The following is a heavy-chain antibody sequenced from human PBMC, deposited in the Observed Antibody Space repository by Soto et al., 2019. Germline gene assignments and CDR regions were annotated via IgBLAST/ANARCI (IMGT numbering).Heavy chain of an antibody. D-gene: IGHD2-21*02. V-gene: IGHV4-4*07. CDR3: ARGPYCGGDCYFSV. CDR1: GGSISSYY. CDR2: IYTSGTT. J-gene: IGHJ4*02. Sequence: ASETLSLTCSVSGGSISSYYWSWIRQPAGKGLDWIGRIYTSGTTNYNPSLESRVTMSVDTSKNQFSLKLSSVTAADTAVYYCARGPYCGGDCYFSVWGQGTLVTVSS.